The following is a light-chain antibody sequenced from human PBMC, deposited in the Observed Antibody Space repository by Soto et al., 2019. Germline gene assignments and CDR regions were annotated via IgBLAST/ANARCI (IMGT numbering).Light chain of an antibody. CDR2: EVS. J-gene: IGLJ1*01. CDR3: SSYTRSGTYV. CDR1: SSDVGFYNY. V-gene: IGLV2-14*01. Sequence: QSALTQPASVSGSPGQSITISCTGTSSDVGFYNYVSWYQQHPGKAPKLMIYEVSHRPSGVSNRFSGSKSGNTASLTISGLQAEDEAHYYCSSYTRSGTYVFGTGTKVTVL.